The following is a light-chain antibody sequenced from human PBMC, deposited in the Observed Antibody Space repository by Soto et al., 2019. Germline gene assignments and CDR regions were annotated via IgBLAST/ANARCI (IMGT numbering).Light chain of an antibody. J-gene: IGLJ1*01. CDR3: NSYTTSNTFV. CDR1: SSDIGAHNF. CDR2: EVI. V-gene: IGLV2-14*03. Sequence: LTHPASVSGSPGQAMTVSCSGTSSDIGAHNFVSWYQQHPGKAPKLIIYEVINRPSGVSDRFSGSKSGNTASLTISGLQSEDEADYYCNSYTTSNTFVFGSGTKVTV.